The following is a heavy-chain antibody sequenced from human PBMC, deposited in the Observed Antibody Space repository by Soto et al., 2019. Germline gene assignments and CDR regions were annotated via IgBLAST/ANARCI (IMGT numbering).Heavy chain of an antibody. J-gene: IGHJ4*02. CDR3: ASRSSYCRQTTCSEEYFDY. V-gene: IGHV4-39*01. CDR1: GGSISSRSFY. D-gene: IGHD2-2*01. CDR2: IYYSGST. Sequence: QLQLQESGPGLVKPSETLSLTCTVSGGSISSRSFYWGSIRQPPGMGLEWIGSIYYSGSTDYDPSLKSRLSTSLDRSKNQFSLGLSSVTAADSAVYYCASRSSYCRQTTCSEEYFDYWGQGILVTVSS.